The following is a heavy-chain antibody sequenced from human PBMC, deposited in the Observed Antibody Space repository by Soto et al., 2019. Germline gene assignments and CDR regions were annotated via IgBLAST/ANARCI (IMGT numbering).Heavy chain of an antibody. CDR3: ARDRAGDFPYYFDY. D-gene: IGHD4-17*01. CDR1: GFTFSSYG. CDR2: IWYDGSNK. V-gene: IGHV3-33*01. Sequence: QVQLVESGGGVVQPGRSLRLSCAASGFTFSSYGMHWFRQAPGKGLEWVAVIWYDGSNKYYADSVKGRFTISRDNSKNTLYLQMNSLRAEDTAVYYCARDRAGDFPYYFDYWGQGTLVTVSS. J-gene: IGHJ4*02.